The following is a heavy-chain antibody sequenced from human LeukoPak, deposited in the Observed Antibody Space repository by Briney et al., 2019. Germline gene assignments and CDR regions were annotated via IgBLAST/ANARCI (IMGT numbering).Heavy chain of an antibody. CDR2: FSTSGRSI. Sequence: GGSLRLSCAASRFTLSSYEMNCVRQAPGKGLEWVSYFSTSGRSIYYADSVKGRFTVSRDNAKNSLYLQMNSLRAEDTAVYYCTRDPYQYGMDVWGQGTTVTVSS. CDR1: RFTLSSYE. V-gene: IGHV3-48*03. J-gene: IGHJ6*02. CDR3: TRDPYQYGMDV.